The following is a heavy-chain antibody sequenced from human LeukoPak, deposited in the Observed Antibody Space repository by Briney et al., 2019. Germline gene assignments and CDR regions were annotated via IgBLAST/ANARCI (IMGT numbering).Heavy chain of an antibody. V-gene: IGHV4-31*03. Sequence: SETLSLTCTVSGGSISSGASDWGWIRQHPKRGLEWVGYINHSGSSYYNPSLGSRVTMSVDTSKNQFSLKLSSVTAADSAVYYCARAARQGFTMIVVPFFYFDLWGRGTLVTVSS. CDR1: GGSISSGASD. J-gene: IGHJ2*01. D-gene: IGHD3-22*01. CDR2: INHSGSS. CDR3: ARAARQGFTMIVVPFFYFDL.